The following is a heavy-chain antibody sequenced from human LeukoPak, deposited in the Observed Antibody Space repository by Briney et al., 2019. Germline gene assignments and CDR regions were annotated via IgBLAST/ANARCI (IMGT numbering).Heavy chain of an antibody. Sequence: SSETLSLTCAVYGGSFSVYYWSWIRQPPGKGLEWIGRIYTSGSTNYNPSLKSRVTISVDTSKNQFSLKLSSVTAADTAVYYCARGVGYCSSTSCYVPLDRYYFDYWGQGTLVTVSS. CDR2: IYTSGST. D-gene: IGHD2-2*01. V-gene: IGHV4-4*08. CDR1: GGSFSVYY. CDR3: ARGVGYCSSTSCYVPLDRYYFDY. J-gene: IGHJ4*02.